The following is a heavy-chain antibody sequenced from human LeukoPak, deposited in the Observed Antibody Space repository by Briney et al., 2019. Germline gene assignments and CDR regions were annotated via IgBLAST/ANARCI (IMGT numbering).Heavy chain of an antibody. CDR2: VSWNSGSI. Sequence: GGSLRLSCAASGFTFDDYAMHWVRQAPGKGLEWVSGVSWNSGSIDYADSVKGRFTISRDNAKSSLYLQMNSLRAEDTALYYCAKVQATVTTPLDYWGQGTLVTVSS. CDR1: GFTFDDYA. J-gene: IGHJ4*02. D-gene: IGHD4-17*01. V-gene: IGHV3-9*01. CDR3: AKVQATVTTPLDY.